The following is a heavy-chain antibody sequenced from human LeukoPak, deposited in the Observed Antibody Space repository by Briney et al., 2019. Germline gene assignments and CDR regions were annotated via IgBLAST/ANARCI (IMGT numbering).Heavy chain of an antibody. D-gene: IGHD3-3*01. Sequence: ASVTVSCKASGGTFSSYAISWVRQAPGQGLEWMGWISAYNGNTNYAQKLQGRVTMTTDTSTSTAYMELRSLRSDDTAVYYCARVRFLEWLLSEYDYWGQGTLVTVSS. V-gene: IGHV1-18*01. CDR3: ARVRFLEWLLSEYDY. CDR1: GGTFSSYA. J-gene: IGHJ4*02. CDR2: ISAYNGNT.